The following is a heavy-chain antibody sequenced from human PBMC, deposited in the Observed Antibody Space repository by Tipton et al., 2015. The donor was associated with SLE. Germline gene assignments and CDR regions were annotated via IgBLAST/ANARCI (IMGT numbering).Heavy chain of an antibody. CDR2: IYHSGST. CDR3: AKNPSMVGWYFDY. J-gene: IGHJ4*02. D-gene: IGHD4/OR15-4a*01. V-gene: IGHV4-4*02. Sequence: GLVKPSGTLSVTCAVAGDSISSNTWWTWVRQPPGKGLEWIGQIYHSGSTKYNPSLNSRVTISLDKSKNQFSLRLISVTAADTAVYYCAKNPSMVGWYFDYWGQGTLVTVSS. CDR1: GDSISSNTW.